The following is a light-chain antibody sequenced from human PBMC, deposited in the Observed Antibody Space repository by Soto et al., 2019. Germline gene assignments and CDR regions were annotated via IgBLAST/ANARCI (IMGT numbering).Light chain of an antibody. CDR3: SSYTSSSSVV. CDR1: SSDVGSYNR. CDR2: EVS. Sequence: QSALTQPPSVSGSPGQSVTISCTGTSSDVGSYNRVSWYPQPPGTAPKLMIYEVSNRPSGVPDRFSGSKSGNTASLTISGLQADDEADYYCSSYTSSSSVVFGGGTKLTVL. J-gene: IGLJ2*01. V-gene: IGLV2-18*02.